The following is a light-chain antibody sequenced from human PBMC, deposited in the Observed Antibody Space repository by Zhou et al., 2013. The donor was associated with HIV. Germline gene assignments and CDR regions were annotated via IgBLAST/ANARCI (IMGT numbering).Light chain of an antibody. V-gene: IGKV1-12*01. CDR1: QGIGSW. Sequence: TQMTQSPSSLSASVGDRVTITCRASQGIGSWLAWYQQKPGKAPTLLIYKASNLQSGVPSRFSGSGSGADFTLTINSLQPEDFATYFCQQSYSVPPTFGQGTKLEI. CDR2: KAS. J-gene: IGKJ2*01. CDR3: QQSYSVPPT.